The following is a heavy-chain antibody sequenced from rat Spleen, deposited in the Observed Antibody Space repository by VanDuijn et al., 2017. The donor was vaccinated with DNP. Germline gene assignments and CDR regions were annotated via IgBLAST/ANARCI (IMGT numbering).Heavy chain of an antibody. J-gene: IGHJ1*01. V-gene: IGHV3-3*01. CDR3: ARGNDGYYPDWYFDF. CDR1: GYSITSSYR. Sequence: EVQLQESGPGLVKPSQSLSLTCSVTGYSITSSYRWNWIRKFPGNKLEWMGSIKSAGTTNYNPSLKSRISISRDTSKNQFFLQLNSVTTEDTATYYCARGNDGYYPDWYFDFWGPGTMVTVSS. D-gene: IGHD1-12*03. CDR2: IKSAGTT.